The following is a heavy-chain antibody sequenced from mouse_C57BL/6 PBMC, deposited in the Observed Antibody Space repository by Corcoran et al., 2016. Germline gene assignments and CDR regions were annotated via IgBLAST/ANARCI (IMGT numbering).Heavy chain of an antibody. CDR3: ARERGYDGYYFDY. J-gene: IGHJ2*01. V-gene: IGHV1-26*01. Sequence: EGQLQQSGPELVKPGAAVKIPSMASVYTFTASYRSCVKQSNGKSLEWIGDINPNNGGTSYNQKFKGKATLTVDKSSSTAYMELRSLTSEDAAVYYCARERGYDGYYFDYWGQGTTLTVSS. CDR1: VYTFTASY. D-gene: IGHD2-3*01. CDR2: INPNNGGT.